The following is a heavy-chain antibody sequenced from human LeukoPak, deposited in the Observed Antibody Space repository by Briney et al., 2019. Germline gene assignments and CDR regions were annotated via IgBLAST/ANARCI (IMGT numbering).Heavy chain of an antibody. CDR3: ARGPPGGQFDP. V-gene: IGHV4-59*02. CDR1: GASVNRHY. Sequence: SETLSLTCTVSGASVNRHYWSWIRQPPGKELEWIGNFYYSDNSANTNYNPSLKSRVTISVDTSKNQFSLKLSSVTAADTAVYYCARGPPGGQFDPWGQGTLVTVSS. CDR2: FYYSDNSANT. D-gene: IGHD3-10*01. J-gene: IGHJ5*02.